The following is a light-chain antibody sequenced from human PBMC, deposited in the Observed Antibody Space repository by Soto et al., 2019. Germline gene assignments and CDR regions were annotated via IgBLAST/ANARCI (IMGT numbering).Light chain of an antibody. CDR1: SSNIGAGYE. V-gene: IGLV1-40*01. CDR2: GNT. CDR3: QSYESSMRGVV. Sequence: QSVLTQPPSVSGAPGLRVTISCTGNSSNIGAGYEVHWYHQVPGTAPKLLIYGNTNRPSGVPDRFSGSKSGTSASLAITGLQAEDEADYYCQSYESSMRGVVFGGGTKVTVL. J-gene: IGLJ2*01.